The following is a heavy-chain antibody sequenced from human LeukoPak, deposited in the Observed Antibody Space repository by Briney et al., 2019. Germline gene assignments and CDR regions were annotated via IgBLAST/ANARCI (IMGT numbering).Heavy chain of an antibody. J-gene: IGHJ3*02. CDR1: GFTFSSYA. CDR3: AKGRALRLHAFDI. Sequence: GSLRLSCAAXGFTFSSYAMSWVRQAPGKGLEWVSAISGSGGSTYYADSVKGRFTISRDNSKNTLYLQMNSLRAEDTAVYYCAKGRALRLHAFDIWGQGTMVTVSS. V-gene: IGHV3-23*01. CDR2: ISGSGGST. D-gene: IGHD5-12*01.